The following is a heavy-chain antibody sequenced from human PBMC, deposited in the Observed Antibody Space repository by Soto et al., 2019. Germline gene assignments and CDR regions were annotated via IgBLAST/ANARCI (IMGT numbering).Heavy chain of an antibody. CDR2: MNPNSGNS. J-gene: IGHJ6*02. V-gene: IGHV1-8*01. CDR3: ARPYFNGMDV. Sequence: GASVKVSCKASGYTFTNSDSNWVRQATGQGLEWVGWMNPNSGNSGCAQKFQGRVTMTRDTSTSTVYMEVSSLRSEDTAVYYCARPYFNGMDVWGQGTTVTVSS. CDR1: GYTFTNSD. D-gene: IGHD3-9*01.